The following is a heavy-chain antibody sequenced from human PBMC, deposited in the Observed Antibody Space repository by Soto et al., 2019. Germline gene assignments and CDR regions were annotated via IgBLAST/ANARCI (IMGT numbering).Heavy chain of an antibody. V-gene: IGHV4-61*01. CDR1: GGSVSSGSYY. Sequence: SETLSLTCTVSGGSVSSGSYYWSWIRQPPGKGLEWIGYMYNSGNYDYNPSLKSRVTISVDTSKNQFSLKLSSVTAADTAVYYCASIIAVAGPNWFDPWGQGTLVTVSS. CDR2: MYNSGNY. D-gene: IGHD6-19*01. CDR3: ASIIAVAGPNWFDP. J-gene: IGHJ5*02.